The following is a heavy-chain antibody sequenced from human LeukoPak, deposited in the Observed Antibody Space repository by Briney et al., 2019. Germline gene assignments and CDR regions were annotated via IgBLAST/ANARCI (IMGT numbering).Heavy chain of an antibody. CDR1: GGSISSSSYY. CDR2: IYYSGST. D-gene: IGHD2-2*01. V-gene: IGHV4-39*01. CDR3: ARVVRAAFWLDP. J-gene: IGHJ5*02. Sequence: SETLSLTCTVSGGSISSSSYYWGWIPQPPGKGLEWIGSIYYSGSTYYNPSLKSRVTISVDTSKNPFSAKLRSVTGADTAVYYCARVVRAAFWLDPWGEGTLVTVSS.